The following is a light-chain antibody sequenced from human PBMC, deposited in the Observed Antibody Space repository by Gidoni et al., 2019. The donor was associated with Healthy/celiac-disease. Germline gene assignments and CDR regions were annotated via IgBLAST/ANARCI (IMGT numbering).Light chain of an antibody. J-gene: IGLJ1*01. Sequence: QSALTQPASVSGSPGQSITISCTGTSSDVGGYTYVSWYQQHPGKAPKLMIYDVSNRPSGVSNRFSGSKSGNTASLTISGLQAEDEADYYCSSYTSSSTVVVFGTGTKVTVL. CDR1: SSDVGGYTY. CDR2: DVS. CDR3: SSYTSSSTVVV. V-gene: IGLV2-14*03.